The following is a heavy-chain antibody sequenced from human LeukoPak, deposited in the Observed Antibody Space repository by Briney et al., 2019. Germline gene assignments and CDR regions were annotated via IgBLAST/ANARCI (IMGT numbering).Heavy chain of an antibody. V-gene: IGHV3-48*03. J-gene: IGHJ4*02. CDR3: ARDLLLYFGEVTMAFDY. CDR2: ISSSGSTI. CDR1: GFTFRSYE. D-gene: IGHD3-10*01. Sequence: QPGGSLRLSCAASGFTFRSYEMNWVRQAPGKGLEWVSYISSSGSTIVYADSVKGRFTISRDNAKNSLYLQMNSLRAEDTAVYYCARDLLLYFGEVTMAFDYWGLGTLVTVSS.